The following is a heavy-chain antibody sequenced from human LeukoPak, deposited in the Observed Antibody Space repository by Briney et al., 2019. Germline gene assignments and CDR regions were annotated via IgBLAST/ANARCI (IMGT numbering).Heavy chain of an antibody. CDR2: IYNSGTS. CDR3: ARHSGTTTWSPPDY. CDR1: GASISRTTFY. D-gene: IGHD1-14*01. Sequence: PSETLSLTCTVSGASISRTTFYWGWLRQPPGTGLEWLGSIYNSGTSYYNPSLKSRVTISINTSKNQFSLKLNSVTATDTAVYYCARHSGTTTWSPPDYWGQGTLVTVSS. V-gene: IGHV4-39*01. J-gene: IGHJ4*02.